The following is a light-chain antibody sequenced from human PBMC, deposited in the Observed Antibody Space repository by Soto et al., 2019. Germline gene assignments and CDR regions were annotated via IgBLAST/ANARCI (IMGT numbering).Light chain of an antibody. J-gene: IGKJ2*01. CDR2: RVS. CDR3: MQGTHWPPYT. V-gene: IGKV2-30*02. CDR1: QSLVHSDGDTY. Sequence: DVVMTQSPLSLPVNLGEPAAISCRPTQSLVHSDGDTYLSWFHQRPGQSPRRLIFRVSKRDFGVPPRFIGSGSGTDFTLEITSVEAEDVGVYYCMQGTHWPPYTFGQGTRLEIK.